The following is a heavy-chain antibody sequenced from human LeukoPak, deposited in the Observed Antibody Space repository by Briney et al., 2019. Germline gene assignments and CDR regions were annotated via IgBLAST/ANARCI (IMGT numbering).Heavy chain of an antibody. Sequence: GGSLRLSCAASGFTFSSYAMSWVRQAPGKGLEWLSAISGSGGSTYYADSVKGRFTISRDNSKNTLYLQMNSLRAEDTAVYYCAKADTIFGVVTPFDYWGQGTLVTVSS. J-gene: IGHJ4*02. CDR2: ISGSGGST. D-gene: IGHD3-3*01. V-gene: IGHV3-23*01. CDR3: AKADTIFGVVTPFDY. CDR1: GFTFSSYA.